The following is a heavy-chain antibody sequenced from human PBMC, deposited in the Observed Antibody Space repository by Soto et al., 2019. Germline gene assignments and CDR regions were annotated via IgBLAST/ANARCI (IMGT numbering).Heavy chain of an antibody. Sequence: SETLSLTCTVSGGSISSTTYYWGWMRQPPGKGLEWIGEIYHSGSTNYNPSLKSRVTISVDKSKNQFSLKLSSVTAADTAVYYCASVRGGYYYAMDVWGQGTTVTVSS. V-gene: IGHV4-39*07. CDR3: ASVRGGYYYAMDV. D-gene: IGHD3-10*02. CDR2: IYHSGST. CDR1: GGSISSTTYY. J-gene: IGHJ6*02.